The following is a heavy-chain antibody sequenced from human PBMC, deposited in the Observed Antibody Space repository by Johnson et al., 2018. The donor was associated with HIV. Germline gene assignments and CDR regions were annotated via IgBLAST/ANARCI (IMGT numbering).Heavy chain of an antibody. D-gene: IGHD6-19*01. CDR2: ISSSGSTI. Sequence: VQLVESGGALVNPGGSLRLSCGASGFIFSDYYMSWIRQAPGKGLEWVAHISSSGSTIYYADSVKGRFTISRDNAKNSLYLQMNSLRAGDTAGYYCASGGGKGSGWSFDAFDIWGQGTMVTVSS. CDR1: GFIFSDYY. CDR3: ASGGGKGSGWSFDAFDI. J-gene: IGHJ3*02. V-gene: IGHV3-11*04.